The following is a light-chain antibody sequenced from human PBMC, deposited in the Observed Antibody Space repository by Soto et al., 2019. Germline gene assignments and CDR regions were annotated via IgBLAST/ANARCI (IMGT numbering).Light chain of an antibody. CDR2: GAS. V-gene: IGKV3D-20*02. J-gene: IGKJ3*01. CDR1: QSVTGNS. CDR3: QQRSNWQRFT. Sequence: EIVLTQFPGTLSLSPGERATLSCRASQSVTGNSLAWYQQKLGRAPRVLIYGASNRATGIPDRFSGSGSGTDFTLTITSLEPEDFAVYYCQQRSNWQRFTFGPGTKVDIK.